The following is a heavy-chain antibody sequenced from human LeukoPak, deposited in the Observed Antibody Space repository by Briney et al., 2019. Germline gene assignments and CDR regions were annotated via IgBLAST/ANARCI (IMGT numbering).Heavy chain of an antibody. J-gene: IGHJ6*03. Sequence: GGSLRLSCAASGFTFSSYSMNWVRQAPGKGLEWVSYISSSSSTIYYVDSVKGRFTISRDNAKNSLYLQMNSLRAEDTAVYYCAREAMKSYYYYMDVWGKGTTVTVSS. V-gene: IGHV3-48*04. CDR1: GFTFSSYS. CDR2: ISSSSSTI. CDR3: AREAMKSYYYYMDV. D-gene: IGHD5-18*01.